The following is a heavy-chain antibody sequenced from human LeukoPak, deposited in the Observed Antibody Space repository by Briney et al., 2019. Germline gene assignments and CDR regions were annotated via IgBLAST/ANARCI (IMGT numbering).Heavy chain of an antibody. CDR1: GYTFTGYY. V-gene: IGHV1-2*04. J-gene: IGHJ1*01. Sequence: ASVKVSCKASGYTFTGYYMHWVRQAPGQALEWMGWINPNSGGTNYAQKFQGWVTMTRNTSISTAYMELSRLRSDDTAVYYCARGLSIGYCSSTSCHAEYFQHWGQGTLVTVSS. D-gene: IGHD2-2*01. CDR2: INPNSGGT. CDR3: ARGLSIGYCSSTSCHAEYFQH.